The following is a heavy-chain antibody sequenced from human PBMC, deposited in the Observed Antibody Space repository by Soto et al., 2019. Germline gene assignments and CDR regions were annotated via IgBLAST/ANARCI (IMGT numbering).Heavy chain of an antibody. D-gene: IGHD3-10*01. J-gene: IGHJ4*02. CDR1: GGSFSGYY. Sequence: SETLSLTCAVYGGSFSGYYWSCIRQPPGKGVEWIGEINHSGSTNYNPSLKSRVTISVDTSKNQFSLKLSSVTAADTAVYYCARGRSRSRNPYYFDYWGQGTLVTVSS. CDR2: INHSGST. CDR3: ARGRSRSRNPYYFDY. V-gene: IGHV4-34*01.